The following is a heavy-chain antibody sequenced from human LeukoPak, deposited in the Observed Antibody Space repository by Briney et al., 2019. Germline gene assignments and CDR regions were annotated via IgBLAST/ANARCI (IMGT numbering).Heavy chain of an antibody. CDR3: ARGIVGATFYYYYYMDV. CDR2: ISAYNGNT. CDR1: GYTFTSYG. V-gene: IGHV1-18*01. J-gene: IGHJ6*03. D-gene: IGHD1-26*01. Sequence: GASVKVSCKASGYTFTSYGISWVRQAPGQGLEWMGWISAYNGNTNYAQKLQGRVTMTTDTSTSTAHMELRSLRSDDTAVYYCARGIVGATFYYYYYMDVWGKGTTVTVSS.